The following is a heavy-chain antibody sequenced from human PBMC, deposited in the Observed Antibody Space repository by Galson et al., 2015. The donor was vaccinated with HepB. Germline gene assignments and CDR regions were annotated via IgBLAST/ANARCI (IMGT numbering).Heavy chain of an antibody. CDR3: ASHGTAYYYDSSGYQQAYDAFDI. J-gene: IGHJ3*02. Sequence: VKKPGESLKISCKGSGNSFTRYWIGWVRQMPGKGLEWMGIIYAGDSETRYSPSFQGQVTISADKSISTAYLQWSSLKASDTAMYYCASHGTAYYYDSSGYQQAYDAFDIWGQGTMVTVSS. D-gene: IGHD3-22*01. V-gene: IGHV5-51*01. CDR1: GNSFTRYW. CDR2: IYAGDSET.